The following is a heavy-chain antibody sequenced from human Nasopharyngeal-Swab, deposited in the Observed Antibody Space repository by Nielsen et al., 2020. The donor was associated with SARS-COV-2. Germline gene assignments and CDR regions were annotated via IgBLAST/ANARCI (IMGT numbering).Heavy chain of an antibody. CDR3: AGGSGYRFDY. CDR1: GASISNHY. J-gene: IGHJ4*02. Sequence: SETLSLTCTVSGASISNHYWNWIRLPPGKGLEWIAFIYNTGRTIYNPSLQSRVTISSDTSKNQFSLKPTSVTAADMGVYFCAGGSGYRFDYWGQGALVTVSS. CDR2: IYNTGRT. D-gene: IGHD3-22*01. V-gene: IGHV4-59*08.